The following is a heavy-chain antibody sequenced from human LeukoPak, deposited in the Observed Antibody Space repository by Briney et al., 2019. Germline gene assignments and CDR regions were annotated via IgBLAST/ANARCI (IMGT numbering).Heavy chain of an antibody. CDR3: ASGGASGSGWYYFDY. CDR1: GGTFSSYA. V-gene: IGHV1-69*05. Sequence: SVKVSYKASGGTFSSYAISWVRQAPGQGLEWMGRIIPIFGTANCAQKFQGRVTITTDESTSTAYMELSSLRSEDTAVYYCASGGASGSGWYYFDYWGQGTLVTVSS. J-gene: IGHJ4*02. CDR2: IIPIFGTA. D-gene: IGHD6-19*01.